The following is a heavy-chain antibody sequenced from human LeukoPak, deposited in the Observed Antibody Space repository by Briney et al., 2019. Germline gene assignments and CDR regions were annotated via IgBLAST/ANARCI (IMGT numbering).Heavy chain of an antibody. CDR1: GFTSGTSW. Sequence: GGSLRLSYAASGFTSGTSWTSWVRQAPGKGLEWVANINQDGSAQYYVDSVKGRFTISRDNAKSSLYLQMNSLRAEDTAVYYCARSARWGQGTLVTVSS. CDR2: INQDGSAQ. V-gene: IGHV3-7*01. CDR3: ARSAR. J-gene: IGHJ4*02.